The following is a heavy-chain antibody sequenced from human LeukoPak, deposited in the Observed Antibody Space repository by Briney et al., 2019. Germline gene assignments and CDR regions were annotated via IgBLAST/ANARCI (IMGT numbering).Heavy chain of an antibody. CDR3: ARDKGDYDTSGSLFVF. CDR2: IKQDGSEK. D-gene: IGHD3-22*01. J-gene: IGHJ4*02. Sequence: GGSLRLSCAASGFTFSRYRMTWVRQVPRKGLEWVANIKQDGSEKYYVDSVKGRFTISRDNAKNSLYLQMNSLRAEETAVYYCARDKGDYDTSGSLFVFGGQGTLVTVSS. CDR1: GFTFSRYR. V-gene: IGHV3-7*03.